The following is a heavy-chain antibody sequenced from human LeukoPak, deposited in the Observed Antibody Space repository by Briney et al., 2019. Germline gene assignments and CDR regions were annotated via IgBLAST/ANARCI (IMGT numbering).Heavy chain of an antibody. J-gene: IGHJ4*02. D-gene: IGHD3-3*02. CDR3: ARGLKYTILGGDYY. Sequence: GESLRLSCVASGFTFSSYDMKWLRQAPGKGLEWVSHISGVGTNIAYADSVRGRITISRDNARSSLYLDTNSLRAEDTAIYYCARGLKYTILGGDYYWGQGTLLTVSS. V-gene: IGHV3-48*03. CDR1: GFTFSSYD. CDR2: ISGVGTNI.